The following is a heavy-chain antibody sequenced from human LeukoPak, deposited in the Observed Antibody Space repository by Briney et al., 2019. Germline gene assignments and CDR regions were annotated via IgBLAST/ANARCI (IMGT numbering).Heavy chain of an antibody. CDR1: GFTFSSYA. V-gene: IGHV3-23*01. CDR3: AKGQGRDSSGSDY. Sequence: GGSLRLSCAASGFTFSSYAMSRVRQAPGKGLEWVSAISGSGGSTYYADSVKGRFTISRDNSKNTLYLQMNSLRAEDTAVYYCAKGQGRDSSGSDYWGQGTLVTVSS. J-gene: IGHJ4*02. D-gene: IGHD3-22*01. CDR2: ISGSGGST.